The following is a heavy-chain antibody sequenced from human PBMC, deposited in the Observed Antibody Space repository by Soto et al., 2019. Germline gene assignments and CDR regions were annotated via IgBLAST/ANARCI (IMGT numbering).Heavy chain of an antibody. D-gene: IGHD1-1*01. J-gene: IGHJ3*01. Sequence: DVQLVESGGGLIQPGESLRLSCAAFGLTVSGKKYVAWVRQAPGKGLEWVSALYDVDGTYYADSVKGRFTTSRDSSKTTVYLQINGLRTDDTAVYYCASWHEREHAYDVWGQGTTVTVSS. CDR1: GLTVSGKKY. CDR3: ASWHEREHAYDV. V-gene: IGHV3-53*01. CDR2: LYDVDGT.